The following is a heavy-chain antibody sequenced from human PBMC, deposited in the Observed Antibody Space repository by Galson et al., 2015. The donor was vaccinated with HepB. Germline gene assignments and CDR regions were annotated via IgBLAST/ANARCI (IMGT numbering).Heavy chain of an antibody. CDR2: IIPILGIS. CDR3: ARDPELWFGDPPYGDPNNEGS. CDR1: GGTFNNYA. D-gene: IGHD3-10*01. V-gene: IGHV1-69*04. Sequence: SVKVSCKASGGTFNNYAFNWMRQAPGQGLEWMGRIIPILGISNYAQKFPGRVTITADKSTSAAYMQLSSLRSEDTAVYYCARDPELWFGDPPYGDPNNEGSWGQGTLVTVSS. J-gene: IGHJ5*02.